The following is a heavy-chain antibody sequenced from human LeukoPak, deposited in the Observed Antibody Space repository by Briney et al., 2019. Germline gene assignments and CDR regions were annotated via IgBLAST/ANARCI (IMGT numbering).Heavy chain of an antibody. D-gene: IGHD3-10*01. Sequence: GSSVKVSCKASGGTFSSYAISWVRQAPGQGLEWMGGIIPIFGTANYAQKFQGRVTITTDESTSTAYMELSSLRAEDTAVYYCAKANRDHLSHYYGVDVWGQGTTVVVSS. CDR3: AKANRDHLSHYYGVDV. CDR2: IIPIFGTA. CDR1: GGTFSSYA. V-gene: IGHV1-69*05. J-gene: IGHJ6*02.